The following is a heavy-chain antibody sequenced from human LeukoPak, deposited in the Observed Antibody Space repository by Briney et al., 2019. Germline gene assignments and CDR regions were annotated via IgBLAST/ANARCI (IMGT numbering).Heavy chain of an antibody. V-gene: IGHV4-59*12. CDR1: GGSMSSYS. CDR2: IYYSGST. Sequence: SETLSLTCTVSGGSMSSYSWSWVRQPPGRGLEWIGYIYYSGSTTYNPSLRSRLTISLDSSNTQSSLKLRSVTAADTAVYYCAGDYASGSYRFDYWGQGTVVTVSS. D-gene: IGHD3-10*01. J-gene: IGHJ4*02. CDR3: AGDYASGSYRFDY.